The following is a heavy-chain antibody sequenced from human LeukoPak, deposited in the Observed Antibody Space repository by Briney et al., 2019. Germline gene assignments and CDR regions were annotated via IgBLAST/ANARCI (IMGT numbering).Heavy chain of an antibody. CDR2: IYAGGKT. V-gene: IGHV4-4*09. CDR1: GGSISSYY. J-gene: IGHJ4*02. D-gene: IGHD3-10*01. Sequence: PSETLSLTCTVSGGSISSYYWTWIRQAPGKGLEWIGYIYAGGKTRSSPSLESRVSISVDTSKNQFSLKLTSVTAADTAAYYCARGVSGFWHSFDFWGQGALVSVSS. CDR3: ARGVSGFWHSFDF.